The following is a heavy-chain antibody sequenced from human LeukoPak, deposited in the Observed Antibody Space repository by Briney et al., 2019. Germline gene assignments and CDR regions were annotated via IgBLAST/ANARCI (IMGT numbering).Heavy chain of an antibody. CDR1: GFTFRSYW. Sequence: SGGSLRLSCAGSGFTFRSYWMSWVRQAPGKGLEWVSAISGSGGSTYYADSVKGRFTISRDNSKNTLYLQMNSLRAEDTAVYYFSKERELLHGKDGLGQGATVTVSS. CDR3: SKERELLHGKDG. V-gene: IGHV3-23*01. J-gene: IGHJ6*02. D-gene: IGHD4-23*01. CDR2: ISGSGGST.